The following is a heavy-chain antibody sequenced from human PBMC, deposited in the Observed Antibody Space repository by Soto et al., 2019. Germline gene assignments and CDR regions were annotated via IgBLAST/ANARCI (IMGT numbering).Heavy chain of an antibody. CDR1: GYTFTSYA. J-gene: IGHJ4*02. D-gene: IGHD3-3*01. CDR3: ARTSGYSLYDY. V-gene: IGHV1-3*01. CDR2: INAGNGNT. Sequence: QVQLVQSGAEVKKPGASVKVSCKASGYTFTSYAMHWVRQAPGQRLEWMGWINAGNGNTKDSQKFQGRVTITRDTAASTAYMELSRLRSEDTAVYYRARTSGYSLYDYWGQGTLVTVSS.